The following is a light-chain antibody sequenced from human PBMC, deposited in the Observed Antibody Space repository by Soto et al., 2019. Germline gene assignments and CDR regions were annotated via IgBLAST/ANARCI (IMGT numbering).Light chain of an antibody. CDR3: QQYNSYSWT. J-gene: IGKJ1*01. Sequence: EIVLTQSPATLSMSPGARTPLSCRASQSVSSNLAWYQQKPGQAPRLLIYGASTRATGIPARFSGSGSGTEFTLTISSLQSEDFAVYYCQQYNSYSWTFGQGTKVDIK. V-gene: IGKV3-15*01. CDR2: GAS. CDR1: QSVSSN.